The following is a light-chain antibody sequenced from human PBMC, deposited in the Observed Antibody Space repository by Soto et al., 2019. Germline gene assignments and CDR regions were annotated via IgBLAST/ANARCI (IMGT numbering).Light chain of an antibody. CDR1: SSDVGGYNY. J-gene: IGLJ3*02. V-gene: IGLV2-14*01. Sequence: QSALTQPASVSGSPGQSVTISCTGTSSDVGGYNYVSWYQQHPGKAPKLMIYEVTHRPSGISNRFSGSKSANTASLTISGLQAEDEADYYCVSLTTSNTWMFGGGTKLTVL. CDR3: VSLTTSNTWM. CDR2: EVT.